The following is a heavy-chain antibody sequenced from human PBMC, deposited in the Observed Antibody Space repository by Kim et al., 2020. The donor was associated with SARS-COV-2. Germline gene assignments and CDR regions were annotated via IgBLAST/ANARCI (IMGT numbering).Heavy chain of an antibody. Sequence: GGSLRLSCAASGFTFSNFAMHWVRQFPGKGLQWVALISYDGSNYFYADSVKGRFTISRDNSKNTLYLQINNLRGEDTAVYYCARDPSLAPSDKNWAANRFDPAGQGTLVTVSS. V-gene: IGHV3-30*01. CDR3: ARDPSLAPSDKNWAANRFDP. J-gene: IGHJ5*02. CDR1: GFTFSNFA. D-gene: IGHD7-27*01. CDR2: ISYDGSNY.